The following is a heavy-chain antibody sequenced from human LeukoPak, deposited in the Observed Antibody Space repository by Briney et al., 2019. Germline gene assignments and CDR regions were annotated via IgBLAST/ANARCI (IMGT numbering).Heavy chain of an antibody. J-gene: IGHJ4*02. D-gene: IGHD5-24*01. CDR1: GYIFTNHG. Sequence: ASVKVSCKASGYIFTNHGISWVRQAPGQGLEWMGWISAYNGNTNYAQKLQGRVTMTTDTSTSTAYMELRSLRSDDTAVYYCARGASRWLQPEFDYWGQGTLVTVSS. V-gene: IGHV1-18*01. CDR3: ARGASRWLQPEFDY. CDR2: ISAYNGNT.